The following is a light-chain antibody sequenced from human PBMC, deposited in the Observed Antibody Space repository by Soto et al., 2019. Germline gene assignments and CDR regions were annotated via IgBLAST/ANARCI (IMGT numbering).Light chain of an antibody. Sequence: ELVWTQSPATQSLSPGERVTLSRRASQSVSNSLAWYQQKPCQPPRLLIYDVSNRATGIPARFSGSGSGTDFTLTITSLEPEDFAVYFCHQRYNWPRVTFGQGTRLEIK. CDR2: DVS. CDR3: HQRYNWPRVT. V-gene: IGKV3-11*01. J-gene: IGKJ5*01. CDR1: QSVSNS.